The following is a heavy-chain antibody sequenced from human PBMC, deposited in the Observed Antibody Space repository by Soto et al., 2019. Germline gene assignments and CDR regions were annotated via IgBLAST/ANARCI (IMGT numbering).Heavy chain of an antibody. CDR2: ITLSGST. CDR1: GGAFSGFF. V-gene: IGHV4-34*01. CDR3: ARGSSSSSWYLQH. Sequence: PSETLSLTFAFSGGAFSGFFWSWIRQPPGKGLEWIGEITLSGSTNYNPSLKSRVTISVDTSRNQFSLKVSSVTAADTAVYYCARGSSSSSWYLQHWGQGTLVTVS. J-gene: IGHJ1*01. D-gene: IGHD6-13*01.